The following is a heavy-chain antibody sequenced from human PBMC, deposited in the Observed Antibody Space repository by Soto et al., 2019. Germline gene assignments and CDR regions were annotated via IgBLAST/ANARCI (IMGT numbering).Heavy chain of an antibody. D-gene: IGHD6-13*01. J-gene: IGHJ6*02. Sequence: GASVKVSCKISGHTLTELSIHWVRQAPGKGLEWMGGFDPEGGEAIYAQKWHGRVTVTEDTVTDTAYMELSGLNSDDTAVYYCARSRAAAPPRVGMDVWGQGTTVTVSS. CDR2: FDPEGGEA. CDR3: ARSRAAAPPRVGMDV. V-gene: IGHV1-24*01. CDR1: GHTLTELS.